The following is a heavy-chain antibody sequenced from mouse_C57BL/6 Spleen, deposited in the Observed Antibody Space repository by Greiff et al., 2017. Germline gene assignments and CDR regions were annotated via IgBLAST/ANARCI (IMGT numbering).Heavy chain of an antibody. CDR3: ARNDYDEGAGFAY. CDR1: GYTFTSYW. CDR2: IHPNSGST. J-gene: IGHJ3*01. V-gene: IGHV1-64*01. D-gene: IGHD2-4*01. Sequence: QVQLKQPGAELVKPGASVKLSCKASGYTFTSYWMHWVKQRPGQGLEWIGMIHPNSGSTNYNEKFKSKATLTVDKSSSTAYMQLSSLTSEDSAVYYSARNDYDEGAGFAYWGQGTLVTVSA.